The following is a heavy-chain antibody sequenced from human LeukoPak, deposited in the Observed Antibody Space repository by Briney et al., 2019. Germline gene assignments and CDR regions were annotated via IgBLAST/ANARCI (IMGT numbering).Heavy chain of an antibody. CDR1: GYTFTGDY. J-gene: IGHJ4*02. D-gene: IGHD3-16*01. CDR2: INPNSGGT. V-gene: IGHV1-2*02. CDR3: AIPRQRWGGSFDA. Sequence: EASVKVSCKASGYTFTGDYIHWVRQAPGQGLEWVGCINPNSGGTNYAQNFQGRFTMTRDTSISTVYMELSRLRSDDTAVYYCAIPRQRWGGSFDAWGQGTLVTVSS.